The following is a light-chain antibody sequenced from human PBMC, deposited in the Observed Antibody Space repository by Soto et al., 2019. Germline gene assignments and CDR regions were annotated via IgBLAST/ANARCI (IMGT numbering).Light chain of an antibody. Sequence: QSALTQPAAVSGSPGQSISICWTGTSSEIRIYNYVSWYQQHPGKAPKLIIYEVSNRPSGISNRFSGAKSGNTASLTISGLQVEDEADYYCCSYTSSTNYVFGAGTKVTVL. CDR3: CSYTSSTNYV. V-gene: IGLV2-14*01. J-gene: IGLJ1*01. CDR1: SSEIRIYNY. CDR2: EVS.